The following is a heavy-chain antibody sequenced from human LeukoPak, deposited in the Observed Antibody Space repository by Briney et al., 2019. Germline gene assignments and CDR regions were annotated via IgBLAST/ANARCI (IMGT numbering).Heavy chain of an antibody. CDR1: GFTFSNYA. CDR2: ISYDGSNK. J-gene: IGHJ6*02. CDR3: ARPTHFYYYYYGMDV. V-gene: IGHV3-30*04. Sequence: GGSLRLSCAASGFTFSNYAMHWVRQAPGKGLEWVAVISYDGSNKYYADSVKGRFTISRDNSKNTLYLQMNSPRAEDTAVYYCARPTHFYYYYYGMDVWGHGTTVTVSS.